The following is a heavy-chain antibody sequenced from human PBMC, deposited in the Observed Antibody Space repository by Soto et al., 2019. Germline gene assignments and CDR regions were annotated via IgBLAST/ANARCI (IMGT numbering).Heavy chain of an antibody. D-gene: IGHD3-10*01. V-gene: IGHV4-31*03. Sequence: SETLSLTCTVSGGSIRSSAYYWSWIRQHPGKGLEWIGYIYYSGSNYYNPSLKSRVTISADTSKNQFSLKLSSVTAADTAVYYCARLTYDSGDFDYWGQGTLVTVSS. CDR2: IYYSGSN. J-gene: IGHJ4*02. CDR3: ARLTYDSGDFDY. CDR1: GGSIRSSAYY.